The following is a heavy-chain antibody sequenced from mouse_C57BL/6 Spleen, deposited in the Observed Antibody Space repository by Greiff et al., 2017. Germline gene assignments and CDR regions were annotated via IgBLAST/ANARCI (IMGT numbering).Heavy chain of an antibody. CDR3: ARAGSNYDFDV. CDR1: GYTFTSYW. V-gene: IGHV1-61*01. J-gene: IGHJ1*03. Sequence: QVQLKQPGAELVRPGSSVKLSCKASGYTFTSYWMDWVKQRPGQGLEWIGNIYPSDSETHYNQKFKDKATLTVDKSSSTAYMQLSSLTSEDSAVYYCARAGSNYDFDVWGKGTTVTVSS. CDR2: IYPSDSET. D-gene: IGHD2-5*01.